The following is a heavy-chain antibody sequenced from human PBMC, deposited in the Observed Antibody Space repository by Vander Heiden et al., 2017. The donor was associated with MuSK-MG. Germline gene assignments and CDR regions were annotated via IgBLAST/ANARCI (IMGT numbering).Heavy chain of an antibody. CDR2: IYYSGST. Sequence: QVQLQESGPGLVKPSETLSLTSTVSCGPISSYYWRWIRPPAGKGLEWIAYIYYSGSTNYNPSLTSRVTISVATSKNQFSLKLSSVTAADTAVYYCASTATTNSDAFDIWGQGTMVTVSS. CDR3: ASTATTNSDAFDI. J-gene: IGHJ3*02. D-gene: IGHD2-15*01. V-gene: IGHV4-59*08. CDR1: CGPISSYY.